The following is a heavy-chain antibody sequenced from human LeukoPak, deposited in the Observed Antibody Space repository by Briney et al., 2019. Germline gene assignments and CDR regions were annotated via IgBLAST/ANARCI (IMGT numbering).Heavy chain of an antibody. D-gene: IGHD3-22*01. J-gene: IGHJ4*02. CDR1: GGSFSGYY. CDR2: INHSGST. Sequence: PSETLSLTCAVYGGSFSGYYWSWIRQPPGKGLEWIGEINHSGSTNYNPSLKSRVTISVDTSKNQFSLKLSSVTAADTAVYYCARHRYYYDSSGYHPRFDYWGQGTLVTVSS. V-gene: IGHV4-34*01. CDR3: ARHRYYYDSSGYHPRFDY.